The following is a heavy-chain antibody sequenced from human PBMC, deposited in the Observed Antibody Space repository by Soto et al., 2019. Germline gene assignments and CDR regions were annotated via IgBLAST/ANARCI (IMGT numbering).Heavy chain of an antibody. CDR1: GYTFTSYA. CDR2: INAGNGNT. CDR3: ARALGSSHGYYYYGMDV. Sequence: ASVKVSCKASGYTFTSYAMHWVRQAPGQRLEWMGWINAGNGNTKYSQKCQGRVTITRDTSASTAYMELSSLRSEDTAVYYCARALGSSHGYYYYGMDVWGQGTTVTVSS. J-gene: IGHJ6*02. D-gene: IGHD5-18*01. V-gene: IGHV1-3*01.